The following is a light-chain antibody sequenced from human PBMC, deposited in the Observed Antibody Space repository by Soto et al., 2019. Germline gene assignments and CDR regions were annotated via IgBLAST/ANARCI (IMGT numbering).Light chain of an antibody. CDR1: RSLSSNS. CDR2: DVS. V-gene: IGKV3-20*01. Sequence: EIVLTQSPGTLSLSPGERAALSCRASRSLSSNSLAWYQQRPGQAPRLIIYDVSSRATGIPDRFSGSGSGTDFTLTINRLEPDDFAVYYCQQYSSSPRTFGQGTKVEIK. CDR3: QQYSSSPRT. J-gene: IGKJ1*01.